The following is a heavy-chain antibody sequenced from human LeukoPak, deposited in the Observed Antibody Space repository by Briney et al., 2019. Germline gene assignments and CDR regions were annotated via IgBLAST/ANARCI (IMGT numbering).Heavy chain of an antibody. CDR2: INPAGGST. CDR1: GYTFISNY. D-gene: IGHD3-22*01. V-gene: IGHV1-46*01. Sequence: GASVKASCKASGYTFISNYIHWVRQAPGQGLEWMGIINPAGGSTSYAQKFQGRVTMTRDTSTSTVFMELSSLTSEDTAVYYCAREFTYSFDGSGYSLGLDQWGQGTLVSASS. CDR3: AREFTYSFDGSGYSLGLDQ. J-gene: IGHJ5*02.